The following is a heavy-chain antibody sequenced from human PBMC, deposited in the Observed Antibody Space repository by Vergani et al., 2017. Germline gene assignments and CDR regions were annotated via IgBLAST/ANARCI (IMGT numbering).Heavy chain of an antibody. J-gene: IGHJ2*01. CDR2: IYYSGST. Sequence: QLQLQESGPGLVKPSETLSLTCTVSVGSISSSSYYWGWIRQPPGKGLEWIGSIYYSGSTYYNPSLKSRVTISVDTSKNQFSLKLSSVTAADTAVYYCARRAYYDFWSGDWYFDLWGRGTLVTVSS. D-gene: IGHD3-3*01. CDR1: VGSISSSSYY. V-gene: IGHV4-39*07. CDR3: ARRAYYDFWSGDWYFDL.